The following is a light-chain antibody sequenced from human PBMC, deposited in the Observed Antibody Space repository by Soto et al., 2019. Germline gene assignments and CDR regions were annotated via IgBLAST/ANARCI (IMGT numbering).Light chain of an antibody. Sequence: DMQMTQSPSSLSASVGDRVTITCRASQNIDNYLNWYQQKPGEAPKLLISAASNLQTGVPSRFSGSRSGTDFSLTISSLQPEDFATYFCQQSYTIPLIFGVGTKVDIK. CDR2: AAS. V-gene: IGKV1-39*01. CDR3: QQSYTIPLI. J-gene: IGKJ4*01. CDR1: QNIDNY.